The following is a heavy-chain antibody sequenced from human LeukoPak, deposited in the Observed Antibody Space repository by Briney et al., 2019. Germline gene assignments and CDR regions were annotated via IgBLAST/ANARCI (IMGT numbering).Heavy chain of an antibody. CDR3: ARDQRITIFGVVTNNWFDP. Sequence: QPGGSLRLSCAASGFTFSSYGMPWVRQAPGKGLEWVAVIWYDGSNKYYADSVKGRFTISRDNSKNTLYLQMNSLRAEDTAVYYCARDQRITIFGVVTNNWFDPWGQGTLVTVSS. J-gene: IGHJ5*02. V-gene: IGHV3-33*01. CDR2: IWYDGSNK. D-gene: IGHD3-3*01. CDR1: GFTFSSYG.